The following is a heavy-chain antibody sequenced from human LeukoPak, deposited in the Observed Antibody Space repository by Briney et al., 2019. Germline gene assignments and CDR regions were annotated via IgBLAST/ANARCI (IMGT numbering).Heavy chain of an antibody. CDR1: GYSISSDYY. Sequence: PSETLSLTCAVSGYSISSDYYWGWIRQPPGKGLEWIGEINHSQSTNYNPSLKSRVTISVDTSENQFSLNLSSVTAADTAVYYCPRGGGWPVKFDYWGQGTLVTVSS. D-gene: IGHD6-19*01. J-gene: IGHJ4*02. CDR2: INHSQST. CDR3: PRGGGWPVKFDY. V-gene: IGHV4-38-2*01.